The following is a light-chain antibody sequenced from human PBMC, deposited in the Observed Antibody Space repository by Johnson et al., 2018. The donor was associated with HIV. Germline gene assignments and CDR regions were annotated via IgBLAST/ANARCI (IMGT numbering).Light chain of an antibody. CDR1: SSNIGNNY. CDR3: GTWDSSLSAV. V-gene: IGLV1-51*01. CDR2: DNN. J-gene: IGLJ1*01. Sequence: HSVLTQPPSVSVAPGQKVTISCSGSSSNIGNNYVSWYQQLPGTAPKLLIYDNNKRPSGIPDRFSGSKSGTSATLGITGLQTGDEADYYCGTWDSSLSAVFGTGTKVTVL.